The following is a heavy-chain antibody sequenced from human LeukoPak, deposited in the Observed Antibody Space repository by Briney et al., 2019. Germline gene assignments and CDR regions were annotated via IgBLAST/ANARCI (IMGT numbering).Heavy chain of an antibody. J-gene: IGHJ4*02. CDR2: INPNSGGT. V-gene: IGHV1-2*02. CDR1: GYTFTGYY. D-gene: IGHD3-22*01. Sequence: GASVKVSCKASGYTFTGYYMHWVRQAPGQGLEWMGWINPNSGGTNHAQKFQGRVTMTRDTSISTAYMELSRLRSDDTAVYYCARARDYYDSRPETFDYWGQGTLVTVSS. CDR3: ARARDYYDSRPETFDY.